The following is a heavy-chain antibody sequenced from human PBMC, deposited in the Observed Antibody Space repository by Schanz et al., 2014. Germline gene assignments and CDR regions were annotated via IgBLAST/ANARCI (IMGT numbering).Heavy chain of an antibody. CDR2: ISGSGGST. D-gene: IGHD4-17*01. CDR3: ARDGDRFYHNYYMDV. Sequence: VQLVESGGGVVQPGRSLRLSCAVSGFTVSSNHMSWVRQAPGKGLEWVSGISGSGGSTYYADSVKGRFTISRDNSKTTLSLQMNSLRAEDTAVYYCARDGDRFYHNYYMDVWGKGTTVTVSS. CDR1: GFTVSSNH. V-gene: IGHV3-23*04. J-gene: IGHJ6*03.